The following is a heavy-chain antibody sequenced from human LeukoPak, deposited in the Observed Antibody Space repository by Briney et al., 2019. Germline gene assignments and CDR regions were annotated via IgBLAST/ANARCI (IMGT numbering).Heavy chain of an antibody. D-gene: IGHD2-2*01. CDR3: ARACSSTSCGFDY. Sequence: ASVKLSCNASGYTFTSYYMHWVRQPPGQGLEWMGIINHSGGSTSYAQKFLGRVTMSRHTSTSTVYMELSSLISEGTAVYYCARACSSTSCGFDYWGQGTLVTVSS. J-gene: IGHJ4*02. CDR2: INHSGGST. CDR1: GYTFTSYY. V-gene: IGHV1-46*01.